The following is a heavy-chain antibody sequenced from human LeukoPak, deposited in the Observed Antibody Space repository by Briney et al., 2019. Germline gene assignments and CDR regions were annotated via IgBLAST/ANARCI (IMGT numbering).Heavy chain of an antibody. Sequence: SETLSLTCTVSGGSISSSNYYWGWFRQPPGKGLEWIGSIYQSGNTYYNPSLKSRVTIFVDTAKNQFSLRLNSVTAADTAVYYCARQIGAPGFDYWGRGTLVTVPS. V-gene: IGHV4-39*01. D-gene: IGHD3-10*01. CDR2: IYQSGNT. J-gene: IGHJ4*02. CDR1: GGSISSSNYY. CDR3: ARQIGAPGFDY.